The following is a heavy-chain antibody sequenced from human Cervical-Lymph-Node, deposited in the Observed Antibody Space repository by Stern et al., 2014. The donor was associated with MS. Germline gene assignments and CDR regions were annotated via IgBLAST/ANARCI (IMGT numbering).Heavy chain of an antibody. CDR2: IFSGGST. CDR3: ARDVRSSWYRWFVP. D-gene: IGHD6-13*01. J-gene: IGHJ5*02. V-gene: IGHV3-53*01. Sequence: EVQLVASGGGLIQPGGSLRLSCAASGVSVRSNYMSWVRQAPGQGLEWVSVIFSGGSTYYADSVKGRFTISRDNSKNTVYLEMNSLRVEDTAVYYCARDVRSSWYRWFVPWGQGTLVTVSS. CDR1: GVSVRSNY.